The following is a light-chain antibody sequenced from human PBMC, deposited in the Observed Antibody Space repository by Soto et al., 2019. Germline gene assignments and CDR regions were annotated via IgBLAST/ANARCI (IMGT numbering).Light chain of an antibody. J-gene: IGKJ4*01. Sequence: EIVLTQSPSTLSLAPGDRATLSCRASQSVGNNLAWYQQKPGQAPGLLIYEASTWATGIPSRFSGSGSGTDFTLTISSLQPEDFAVYYCQQHAHWPLTFGGGTKVEIK. CDR1: QSVGNN. CDR3: QQHAHWPLT. CDR2: EAS. V-gene: IGKV3-11*01.